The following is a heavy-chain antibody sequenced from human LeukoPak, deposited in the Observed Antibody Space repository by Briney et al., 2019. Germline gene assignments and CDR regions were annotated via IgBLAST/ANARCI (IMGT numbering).Heavy chain of an antibody. CDR1: GFTFSSYA. Sequence: PGGSLRLSCAASGFTFSSYAMSWVRQAPGKGLEWVSAISGSGGSTYYADSVKGRFTISRDNSKNTLYLQMNSLRAEDTAVYYCAEPHCSSTSCSFDYWGQGTLVTVSS. V-gene: IGHV3-23*01. D-gene: IGHD2-2*01. CDR3: AEPHCSSTSCSFDY. CDR2: ISGSGGST. J-gene: IGHJ4*02.